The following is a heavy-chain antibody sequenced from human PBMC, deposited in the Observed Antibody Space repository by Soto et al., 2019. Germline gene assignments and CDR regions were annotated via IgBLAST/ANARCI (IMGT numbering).Heavy chain of an antibody. D-gene: IGHD3-16*01. V-gene: IGHV1-18*01. Sequence: ASVKVSFTASCYTFTSYGIILVRQAPGQGLEWMGWISAYNGNTNYAQKLQGRVTMTRNTSISTAYMELSSLRSEDTAVYYCATSIIVWGSYIPLDYWGQGTLVTVSS. CDR3: ATSIIVWGSYIPLDY. J-gene: IGHJ4*02. CDR2: ISAYNGNT. CDR1: CYTFTSYG.